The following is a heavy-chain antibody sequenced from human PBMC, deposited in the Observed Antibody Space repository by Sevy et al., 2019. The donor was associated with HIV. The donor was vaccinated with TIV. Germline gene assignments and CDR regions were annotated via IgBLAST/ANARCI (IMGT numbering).Heavy chain of an antibody. Sequence: ASVKVSCKASGYTFTGYYMHWVRQAPGQGLEWMGRLNPNSGGTNYAQKFQGRVTMTRDTSISTAYMELSRLRSDDTAVYYCARVTYYYDSSGYYYYGMDVWVQGTTVTVSS. CDR1: GYTFTGYY. D-gene: IGHD3-22*01. V-gene: IGHV1-2*06. J-gene: IGHJ6*02. CDR2: LNPNSGGT. CDR3: ARVTYYYDSSGYYYYGMDV.